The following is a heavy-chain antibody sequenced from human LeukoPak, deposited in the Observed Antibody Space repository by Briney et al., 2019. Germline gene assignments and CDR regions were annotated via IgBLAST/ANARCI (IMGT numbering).Heavy chain of an antibody. CDR3: ARGLQFEAFDI. D-gene: IGHD5-24*01. J-gene: IGHJ3*02. CDR2: VYYSGST. CDR1: GVSISSATYY. V-gene: IGHV4-39*01. Sequence: KPSETLPLTCTVSGVSISSATYYWGWIRQPPGKGLEWIGTVYYSGSTYYNPSLKSRVTISLDTSKNQFSLRLSSMTAADTAVFYCARGLQFEAFDIWGQGTMVPVSS.